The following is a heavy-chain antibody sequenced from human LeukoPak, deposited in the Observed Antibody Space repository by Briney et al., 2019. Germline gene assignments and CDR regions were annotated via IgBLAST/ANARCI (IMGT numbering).Heavy chain of an antibody. CDR2: ISAYNGNT. Sequence: GASVKVSCKASGYTFTSYGISWVRQALGHGLEWMGWISAYNGNTNYAQKLQGRVTMTTDTSTSTAYMELRSLRSDDTAVYYCARGDDILTGYPDDYWGQGTLVTVSS. CDR1: GYTFTSYG. V-gene: IGHV1-18*01. CDR3: ARGDDILTGYPDDY. D-gene: IGHD3-9*01. J-gene: IGHJ4*02.